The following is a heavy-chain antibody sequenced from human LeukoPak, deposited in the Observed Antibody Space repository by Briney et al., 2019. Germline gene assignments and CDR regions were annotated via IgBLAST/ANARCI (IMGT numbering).Heavy chain of an antibody. CDR1: GGSISSSSYY. D-gene: IGHD1-26*01. CDR3: ARHEYSGSYYGLSWFDP. CDR2: IYYSGST. Sequence: SETLSLTCTVSGGSISSSSYYWGWIRQPPGKGLEWIGSIYYSGSTYYNPSLRSRVTISVDTSKNQLSLKLSSLTAADTAVYYCARHEYSGSYYGLSWFDPWGQGTLVTVSS. J-gene: IGHJ5*02. V-gene: IGHV4-39*01.